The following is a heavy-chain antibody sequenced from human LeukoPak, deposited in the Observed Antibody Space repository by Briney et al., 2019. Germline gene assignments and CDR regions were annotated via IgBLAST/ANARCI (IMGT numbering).Heavy chain of an antibody. J-gene: IGHJ4*02. CDR2: ITTSGATT. Sequence: PGGSLRLSCAAPGFTFSSYGMSWVRQAPGKGLEWVSFITTSGATTSYADSVKGRFTISRDNPRNTLYMQMNSLRDEDTALYYCAIMHGYYDGSGYWVQWGQGTLVTVSS. V-gene: IGHV3-23*01. D-gene: IGHD3-22*01. CDR3: AIMHGYYDGSGYWVQ. CDR1: GFTFSSYG.